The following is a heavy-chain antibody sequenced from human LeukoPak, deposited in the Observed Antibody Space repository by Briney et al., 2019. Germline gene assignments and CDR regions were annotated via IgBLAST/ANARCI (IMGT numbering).Heavy chain of an antibody. CDR3: ARGLVRGPFDY. CDR1: GFTFSSYS. D-gene: IGHD3-10*01. J-gene: IGHJ4*02. CDR2: ISSSSSTI. Sequence: PGGSLRLSCAASGFTFSSYSMNWVRQAPGKGLEWVSYISSSSSTIYYADSVKGRFTISRDNAKNSLYLQMNSLRAEDTAVYYCARGLVRGPFDYWGQGTLVTVSS. V-gene: IGHV3-48*01.